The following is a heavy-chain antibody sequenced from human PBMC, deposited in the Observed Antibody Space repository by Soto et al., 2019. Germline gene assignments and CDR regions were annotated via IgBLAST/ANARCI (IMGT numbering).Heavy chain of an antibody. J-gene: IGHJ6*02. CDR2: IKGDGSST. CDR1: GFTFSTYW. D-gene: IGHD1-20*01. CDR3: TRGGRYNDYYYAMDV. Sequence: VQLVESGGGLVQPGGSLRLSCGVSGFTFSTYWMHWVRQAPGEGLVWVARIKGDGSSTTYADSVKGRFTISRDNAKNTLYLQMNSLRAEDTAVYYCTRGGRYNDYYYAMDVWGQGTTVTVSS. V-gene: IGHV3-74*03.